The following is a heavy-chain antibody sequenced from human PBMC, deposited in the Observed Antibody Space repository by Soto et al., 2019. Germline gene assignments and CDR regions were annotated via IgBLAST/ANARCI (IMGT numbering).Heavy chain of an antibody. CDR2: ISAASSTM. CDR1: GFTFSSYS. V-gene: IGHV3-48*01. J-gene: IGHJ4*02. Sequence: EVQLVESGGGLVQPGGSLRLSCAASGFTFSSYSMNWVRQAPGKGLEWVSYISAASSTMLYADSVRGRFTISRDNAKDSLYLQMNSLRAEDTAVYYCARDWNYAVDYRGQGTLVTVSS. CDR3: ARDWNYAVDY. D-gene: IGHD1-7*01.